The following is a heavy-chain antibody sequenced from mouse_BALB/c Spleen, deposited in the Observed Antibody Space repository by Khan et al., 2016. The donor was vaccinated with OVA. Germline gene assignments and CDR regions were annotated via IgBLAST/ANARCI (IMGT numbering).Heavy chain of an antibody. CDR2: ISTYNVNT. V-gene: IGHV1S137*01. Sequence: QVQLKQSGPEVVRPGVSVTISCKGSGYTFTDYALHWVKQSRAKSLEWIGIISTYNVNTYYNQKFQGKATMTVDKSSSTAYMELARSTSEDSAIYYCARGDFLLRLRAMDYWGQGTSVTVSS. CDR3: ARGDFLLRLRAMDY. D-gene: IGHD1-2*01. CDR1: GYTFTDYA. J-gene: IGHJ4*01.